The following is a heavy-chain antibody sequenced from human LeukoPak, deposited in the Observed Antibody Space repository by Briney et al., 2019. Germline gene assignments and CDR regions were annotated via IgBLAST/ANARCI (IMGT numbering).Heavy chain of an antibody. CDR1: GFTVSSNY. CDR2: INHSGST. J-gene: IGHJ4*02. Sequence: GSLRLSCAASGFTVSSNYMSWVRQPPGKGLEWIGEINHSGSTNYNPSLKSRVTISVDTSKNQFSLKLSSVTAADTAVYYCAVEPGGASGIDYWGQGTLVTVSS. V-gene: IGHV4-34*08. D-gene: IGHD3-16*01. CDR3: AVEPGGASGIDY.